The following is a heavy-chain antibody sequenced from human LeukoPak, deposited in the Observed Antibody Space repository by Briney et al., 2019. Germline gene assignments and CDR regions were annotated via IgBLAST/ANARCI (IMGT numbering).Heavy chain of an antibody. V-gene: IGHV1-18*01. CDR2: ISAYNGNT. J-gene: IGHJ4*02. D-gene: IGHD1-26*01. Sequence: VSVTVSCMASGYTLPSYCISWVRQAPGQGREWMGWISAYNGNTNYAQKLQGRVTMTTDTSTSTAYMELRSLRSDDTAVYYCARAPGIVGIGFDYWGQGTLFTVSS. CDR3: ARAPGIVGIGFDY. CDR1: GYTLPSYC.